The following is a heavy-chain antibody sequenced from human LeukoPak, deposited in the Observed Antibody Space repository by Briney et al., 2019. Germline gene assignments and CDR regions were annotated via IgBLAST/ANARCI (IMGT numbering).Heavy chain of an antibody. Sequence: ASVKVSCKASGYTFTTYGIHWVRQATGQGLEWMGWMNPNSGNTGYAQKFQGRVTITRNTSISTAYMELSSLRSEDTAVYYCAREVYCSGGSCYSRNYYMDVWGKGTTVTVSS. CDR3: AREVYCSGGSCYSRNYYMDV. J-gene: IGHJ6*03. D-gene: IGHD2-15*01. CDR2: MNPNSGNT. V-gene: IGHV1-8*03. CDR1: GYTFTTYG.